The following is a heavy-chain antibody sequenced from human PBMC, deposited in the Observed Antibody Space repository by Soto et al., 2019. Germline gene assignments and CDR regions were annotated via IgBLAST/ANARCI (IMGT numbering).Heavy chain of an antibody. CDR1: GFTFTSSA. V-gene: IGHV1-58*01. J-gene: IGHJ4*02. D-gene: IGHD3-10*01. Sequence: ASVKVSCKASGFTFTSSAVQWVRQARGQRLEWIGWIVVGSGNTNYAQKFQERVTITRDMSTSTAYMELSSLRSEDTAVYYCAAGGTWFGELRDYWGQGTLVTVSS. CDR2: IVVGSGNT. CDR3: AAGGTWFGELRDY.